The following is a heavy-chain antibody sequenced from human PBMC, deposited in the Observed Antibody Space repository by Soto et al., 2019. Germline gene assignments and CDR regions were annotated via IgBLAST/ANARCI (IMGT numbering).Heavy chain of an antibody. Sequence: ASVKVSCKASGYTFTSYGISWVRQAPGQGLEWMGWISAYNGNTNYAQKLQGRVSMTTDTSTSTAYMELRSLRSDDTAVYYCARVSSSWYNYYYYGMDVWGQGTTVNV. D-gene: IGHD6-13*01. CDR2: ISAYNGNT. V-gene: IGHV1-18*04. CDR1: GYTFTSYG. J-gene: IGHJ6*02. CDR3: ARVSSSWYNYYYYGMDV.